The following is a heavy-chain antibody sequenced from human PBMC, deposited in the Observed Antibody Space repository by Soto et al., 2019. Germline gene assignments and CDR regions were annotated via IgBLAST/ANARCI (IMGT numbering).Heavy chain of an antibody. J-gene: IGHJ6*02. CDR3: ASAGYGSGSYYNPDYYYYYYYGMDV. V-gene: IGHV1-24*01. D-gene: IGHD3-10*01. CDR2: FDPEDGET. CDR1: GYTLTELS. Sequence: ASVKVSCKVSGYTLTELSMHWVRQAPGKGLEWMGGFDPEDGETIYAQKFQGRVTITADKSTSTAYMELSSLRSEDTAVYYCASAGYGSGSYYNPDYYYYYYYGMDVWGQGTTVTVSS.